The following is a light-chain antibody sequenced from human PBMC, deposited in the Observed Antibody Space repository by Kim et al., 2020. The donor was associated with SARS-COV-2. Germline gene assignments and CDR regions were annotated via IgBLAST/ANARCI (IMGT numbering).Light chain of an antibody. Sequence: SYELTQPPSVSVSPGQTASITCSGDKLGDKYACWYQQKPGQSPVLVIYGKNNRPSGIPDRFSGSSSGNTASLTITGTQAEDEAAYFCASRDSSDNHFVFGSGTKVTVL. CDR3: ASRDSSDNHFV. CDR2: GKN. V-gene: IGLV3-1*01. J-gene: IGLJ1*01. CDR1: KLGDKY.